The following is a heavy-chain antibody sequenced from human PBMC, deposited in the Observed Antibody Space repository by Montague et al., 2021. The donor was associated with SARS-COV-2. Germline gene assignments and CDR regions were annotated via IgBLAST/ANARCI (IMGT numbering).Heavy chain of an antibody. Sequence: SKTLSLTCTVSGRSISRYSWTWIRQPPGKGLEWIGYIYNSGSTNYNPSLTSRVTISVDTSKNQFSLKLSSVAAADTAVYYCARVGRGSSWYEVAFDIWGQGTMVTVSS. J-gene: IGHJ3*02. CDR1: GRSISRYS. D-gene: IGHD6-13*01. CDR2: IYNSGST. V-gene: IGHV4-59*01. CDR3: ARVGRGSSWYEVAFDI.